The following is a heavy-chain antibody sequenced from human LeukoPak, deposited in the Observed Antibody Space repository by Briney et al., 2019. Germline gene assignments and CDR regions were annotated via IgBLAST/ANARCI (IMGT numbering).Heavy chain of an antibody. Sequence: GASVKVSCRASGYTFTSYGISWVRQAPGQGLEWMGWISAYNGNTNYAQKLQGRVTMTTDTSTSTAYMELRSLRSDDTAVYYCARLTWFFGYSSGWYYFDYWGQGTLVTVSS. CDR2: ISAYNGNT. V-gene: IGHV1-18*01. J-gene: IGHJ4*02. CDR3: ARLTWFFGYSSGWYYFDY. CDR1: GYTFTSYG. D-gene: IGHD6-19*01.